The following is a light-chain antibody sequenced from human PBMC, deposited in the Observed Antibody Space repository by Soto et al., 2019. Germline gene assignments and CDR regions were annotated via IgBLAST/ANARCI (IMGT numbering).Light chain of an antibody. CDR1: QSVFYSSNNRYS. Sequence: DIVMTQSPDSLAVSLGERATINCKSSQSVFYSSNNRYSLAWYQQKPGLPPKLLIYWASIRASGVPYRFSVGGSGTDFTLTISSLQAEDVAVYYCQQYYSTMYPFGQGTNLAIQ. J-gene: IGKJ2*01. V-gene: IGKV4-1*01. CDR2: WAS. CDR3: QQYYSTMYP.